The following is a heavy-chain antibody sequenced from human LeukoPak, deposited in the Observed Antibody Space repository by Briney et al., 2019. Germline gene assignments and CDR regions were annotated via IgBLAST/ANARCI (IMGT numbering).Heavy chain of an antibody. D-gene: IGHD5-24*01. CDR3: ARGDGYNFNYFDY. V-gene: IGHV3-33*01. CDR2: IWYDGSKK. Sequence: GGSLRLSCAASGFTFSSYGMNWVRQAPGKGLEWVTVIWYDGSKKYYADSVKGRFTISRDSFKNTVYLQMNSLRADDTAVYYCARGDGYNFNYFDYWGQGILVTVSS. J-gene: IGHJ4*02. CDR1: GFTFSSYG.